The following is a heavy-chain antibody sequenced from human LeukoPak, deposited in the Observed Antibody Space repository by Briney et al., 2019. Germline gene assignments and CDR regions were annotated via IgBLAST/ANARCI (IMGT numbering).Heavy chain of an antibody. Sequence: GGSLRLSCAASGFTFSSYAMHWVRQAPGKGLEWVAVISYDGSNKYYADSVKGRFTISRDNSKNTLYLQMNSLRAEDTAVYYCARLRVQLCLDESFDYYGMDVWGQGTTVTVSS. CDR2: ISYDGSNK. J-gene: IGHJ6*02. CDR3: ARLRVQLCLDESFDYYGMDV. V-gene: IGHV3-30-3*01. D-gene: IGHD5-18*01. CDR1: GFTFSSYA.